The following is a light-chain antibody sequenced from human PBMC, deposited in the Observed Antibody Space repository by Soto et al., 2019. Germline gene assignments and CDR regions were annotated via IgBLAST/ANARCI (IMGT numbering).Light chain of an antibody. CDR3: QQYGSSRT. Sequence: DIQMTQSPSTLSASIGHRVTITCRASESISGWLAWYQQKPGKAPKILIYQASSLENGVPSRFSGSGSGTFFPLTISRMDPEYFAVYYCQQYGSSRTFGQGTKVDIK. CDR2: QAS. CDR1: ESISGW. J-gene: IGKJ1*01. V-gene: IGKV1-5*03.